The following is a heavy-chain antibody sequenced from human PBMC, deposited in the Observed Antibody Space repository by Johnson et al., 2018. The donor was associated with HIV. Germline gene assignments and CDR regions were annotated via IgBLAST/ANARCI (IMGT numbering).Heavy chain of an antibody. D-gene: IGHD3-22*01. Sequence: QEQLVESGGGVVQPGTSLRLSCSASGFTFSGFAMHWVRQAPGKGLEWLAFISYDGTNKYFTDSVRCRFTISRDNSKNTLFLQMNNLRAEDTAVYYCVRRFYDSAAFDIWGQGTLVSVSS. CDR2: ISYDGTNK. CDR1: GFTFSGFA. CDR3: VRRFYDSAAFDI. V-gene: IGHV3-30-3*01. J-gene: IGHJ3*02.